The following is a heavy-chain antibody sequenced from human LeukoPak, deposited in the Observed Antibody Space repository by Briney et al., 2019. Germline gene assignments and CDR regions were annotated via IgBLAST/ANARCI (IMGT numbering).Heavy chain of an antibody. V-gene: IGHV1-69*05. CDR1: GGTFSSYA. D-gene: IGHD1-26*01. Sequence: SVMVSCKASGGTFSSYAISWVRQAPGQGLEWMGRIIPIFGTANYAQKFQGGVTITTDESTSTAYMELSSLRSEDTAVYYCARDRRGSYYPSFDYWGQGTLVTVSS. CDR2: IIPIFGTA. CDR3: ARDRRGSYYPSFDY. J-gene: IGHJ4*02.